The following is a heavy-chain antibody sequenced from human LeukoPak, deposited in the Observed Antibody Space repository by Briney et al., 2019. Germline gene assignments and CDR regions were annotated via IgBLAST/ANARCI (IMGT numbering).Heavy chain of an antibody. Sequence: GGSLRLSCAASGLTLSNAWMTWVRQAPGKGLEWVSYISSSGSTIYYADSVKGRFTISRDNAKNSLYLQMNSLRAEDTAVYYCARARRLTYGMDVWGQGTTVTVSS. CDR2: ISSSGSTI. J-gene: IGHJ6*02. CDR3: ARARRLTYGMDV. D-gene: IGHD6-19*01. V-gene: IGHV3-48*04. CDR1: GLTLSNAW.